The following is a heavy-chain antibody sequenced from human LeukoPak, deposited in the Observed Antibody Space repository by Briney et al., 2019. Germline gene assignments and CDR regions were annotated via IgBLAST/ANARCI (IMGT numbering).Heavy chain of an antibody. CDR2: FGISGDT. D-gene: IGHD6-19*01. CDR1: GFTFRSYH. J-gene: IGHJ4*02. CDR3: GRGGIQVSGIDEIDG. Sequence: GGSLRLSCAASGFTFRSYHMHWVPQVTGRGLEWVSAFGISGDTYYAGSVEGRFTISRKHAKNSFYVQMNSLTAAGTALYYWGRGGIQVSGIDEIDGWGQGTLVTVSS. V-gene: IGHV3-13*01.